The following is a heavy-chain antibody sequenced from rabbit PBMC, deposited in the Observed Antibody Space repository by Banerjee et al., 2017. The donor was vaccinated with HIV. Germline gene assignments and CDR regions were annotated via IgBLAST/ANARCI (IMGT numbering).Heavy chain of an antibody. Sequence: QEQLEESGGDLVKPEGSLTLTCKASGFDFSRNYWICWVRQAPGKRPEWIACIYNGDVSTYYASWVNGRFTLSKTSSTTVTLQMTSLTAADTATYFCARGFYAGAAADGYAPYFSFWGQGTLVTVS. J-gene: IGHJ4*01. V-gene: IGHV1S45*01. CDR2: IYNGDVST. D-gene: IGHD4-2*01. CDR3: ARGFYAGAAADGYAPYFSF. CDR1: GFDFSRNYW.